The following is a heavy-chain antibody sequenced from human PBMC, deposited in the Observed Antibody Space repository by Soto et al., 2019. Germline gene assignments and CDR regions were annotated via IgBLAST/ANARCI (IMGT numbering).Heavy chain of an antibody. CDR1: GFSLTTNQVG. CDR2: IFWNEDK. Sequence: QITLRESGPTLVKPTETLTLTCTFSGFSLTTNQVGVGWIRQPPGKALEWLALIFWNEDKRYSPSMDNRLTMTKETSKTQVFLTMTDMDPADTATFYCVHVYFRGWKSGPDNWGQGTRVTVYS. CDR3: VHVYFRGWKSGPDN. V-gene: IGHV2-5*01. J-gene: IGHJ4*02. D-gene: IGHD1-1*01.